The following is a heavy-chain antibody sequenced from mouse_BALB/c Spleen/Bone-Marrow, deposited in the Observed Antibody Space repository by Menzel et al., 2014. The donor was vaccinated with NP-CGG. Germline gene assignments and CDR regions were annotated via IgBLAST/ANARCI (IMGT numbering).Heavy chain of an antibody. CDR1: GFTFSSYG. D-gene: IGHD2-14*01. CDR2: INSNGGST. J-gene: IGHJ2*02. Sequence: EVKLMESGGGSVQPGGSLKLSCAASGFTFSSYGMSWVRQTPDKRLELVATINSNGGSTYYPDSVKGRFTISRDNAKNTLYLQMSSLKSEDTAMYYCARKERRHAIFDYWGQDTSRTVSS. V-gene: IGHV5-6-3*01. CDR3: ARKERRHAIFDY.